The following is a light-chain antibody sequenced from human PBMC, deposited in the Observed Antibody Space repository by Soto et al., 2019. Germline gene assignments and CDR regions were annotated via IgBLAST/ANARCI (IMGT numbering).Light chain of an antibody. CDR2: KAS. CDR1: QGISSW. Sequence: DIQMTQSPSSLSASVGDRVTITCRGSQGISSWLAWYQQKPGKAPRLLIYKASSLASGVPSRFSGSGSGTEFTLSISSLQPDDFATYYCQQYKTFCHGTKVDIK. J-gene: IGKJ1*01. CDR3: QQYKT. V-gene: IGKV1-5*03.